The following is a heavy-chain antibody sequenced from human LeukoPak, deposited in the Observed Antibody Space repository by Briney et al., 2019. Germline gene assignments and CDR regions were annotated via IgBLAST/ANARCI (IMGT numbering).Heavy chain of an antibody. CDR3: VREGYSGRYFDY. CDR2: ISPYNGDT. CDR1: GYTFPNYG. D-gene: IGHD1-26*01. Sequence: GASVKVSCKAAGYTFPNYGISWVRQAPGQGLEWMGWISPYNGDTKYEQKLQGRVTMTTDTPTSTAYMELRSLRSDDTAVYYCVREGYSGRYFDYWGQGTLVTVSS. J-gene: IGHJ4*02. V-gene: IGHV1-18*01.